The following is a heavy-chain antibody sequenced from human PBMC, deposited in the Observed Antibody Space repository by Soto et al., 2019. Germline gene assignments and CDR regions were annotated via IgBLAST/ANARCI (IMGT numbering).Heavy chain of an antibody. J-gene: IGHJ6*02. CDR3: ARGYSGYDQRYGMDV. CDR1: GYTFSSHD. Sequence: GAAVKVSCKASGYTFSSHDINWVRQATGQGLEWMGWMNLNSGNTGHAQKFQGRVTMTRNTAISTAHMELSSLRSEDTAVYYCARGYSGYDQRYGMDVWGQGTTVTVS. V-gene: IGHV1-8*01. D-gene: IGHD5-12*01. CDR2: MNLNSGNT.